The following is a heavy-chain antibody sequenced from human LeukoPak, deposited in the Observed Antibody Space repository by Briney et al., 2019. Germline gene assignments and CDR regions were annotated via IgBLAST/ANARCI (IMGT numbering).Heavy chain of an antibody. D-gene: IGHD2-2*01. V-gene: IGHV1-69*05. CDR1: GGTFSSYA. J-gene: IGHJ4*02. CDR2: IIPTFGTA. Sequence: SVKVSCKASGGTFSSYAISWVRQAPGQGLEWMGRIIPTFGTANYAQKFQGRVTTTTDESTSTAYMELSSLRSEDTAVYYCARCGSSSTSCSPAYWGQGTLVTVSS. CDR3: ARCGSSSTSCSPAY.